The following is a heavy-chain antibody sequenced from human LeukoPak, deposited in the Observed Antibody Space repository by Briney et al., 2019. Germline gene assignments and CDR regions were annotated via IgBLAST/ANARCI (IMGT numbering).Heavy chain of an antibody. CDR3: ARHRSEAAFDF. J-gene: IGHJ4*02. CDR2: TYNGGST. D-gene: IGHD3-10*01. Sequence: GGSLRLSCAASGFTVSNHFRSWLRQAPGKGLEWVSITYNGGSTYYPDSLKSRFTISRDNSKNTLYLQMNSVRGEETAVYYCARHRSEAAFDFWGQGTLVTVSS. CDR1: GFTVSNHF. V-gene: IGHV3-53*01.